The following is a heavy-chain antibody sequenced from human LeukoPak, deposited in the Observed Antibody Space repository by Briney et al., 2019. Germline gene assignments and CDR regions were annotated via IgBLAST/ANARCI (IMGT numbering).Heavy chain of an antibody. J-gene: IGHJ3*01. Sequence: PGGSLRLSCAASGFTFSSHSMNWVREAPGKGLEWLSYIDSGSGNIYYRDSVKGRFTISRDNAQDSLYLQMDSLRDEDTAVYHCAREDDDWGPDTLDVWGQGTVVTVSS. CDR1: GFTFSSHS. CDR3: AREDDDWGPDTLDV. V-gene: IGHV3-48*02. D-gene: IGHD7-27*01. CDR2: IDSGSGNI.